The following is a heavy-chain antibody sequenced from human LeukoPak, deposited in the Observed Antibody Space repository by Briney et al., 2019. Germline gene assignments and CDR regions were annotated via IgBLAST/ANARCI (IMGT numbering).Heavy chain of an antibody. Sequence: SQTLSLTCAISGDSVSSNSAAWNRIRQSPSRGLEWLGRTYYRSKWHNDYAVFVKSRITINPDTTKNQFSLQLNSVTPEDAAVYYCARGKWSWYFDLWGRGTLVTVSS. CDR1: GDSVSSNSAA. CDR3: ARGKWSWYFDL. V-gene: IGHV6-1*01. CDR2: TYYRSKWHN. J-gene: IGHJ2*01. D-gene: IGHD2-8*01.